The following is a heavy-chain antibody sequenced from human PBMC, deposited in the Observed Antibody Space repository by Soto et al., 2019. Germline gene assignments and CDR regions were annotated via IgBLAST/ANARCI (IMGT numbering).Heavy chain of an antibody. CDR1: GFSFRGYG. CDR2: IWYDGSNK. D-gene: IGHD1-1*01. V-gene: IGHV3-33*01. Sequence: QVQLVESGGGMVQPGRSLRLSCAASGFSFRGYGMHWVRQVPGKGLEWVAVIWYDGSNKYYADSVRGRFTISRDNFQNKLHLQMISLRDEDTAVYSCVRGPARGRLERAFEMWGQGTMFIGSS. J-gene: IGHJ3*02. CDR3: VRGPARGRLERAFEM.